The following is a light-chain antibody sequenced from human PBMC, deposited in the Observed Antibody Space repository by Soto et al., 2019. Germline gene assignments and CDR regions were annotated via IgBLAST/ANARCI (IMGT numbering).Light chain of an antibody. CDR3: AAWDDSLSGLV. J-gene: IGLJ3*02. V-gene: IGLV1-47*01. CDR1: SSNIGNNY. CDR2: RNN. Sequence: QTVVTQPPSASGTPGQRVTISCSGSSSNIGNNYVYWYQQFPGTAPKVLIYRNNQRPSGVPDRFSGSKSGTSASLAISGLRSEDEADYYCAAWDDSLSGLVFGGGTQLTVL.